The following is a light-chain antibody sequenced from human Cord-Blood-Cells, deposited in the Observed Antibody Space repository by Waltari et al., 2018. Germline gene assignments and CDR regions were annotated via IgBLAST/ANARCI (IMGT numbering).Light chain of an antibody. V-gene: IGKV3-11*01. CDR3: QQRSNWPPS. CDR2: DAS. J-gene: IGKJ2*03. Sequence: EIVFKQASATLSLSPGESAPPSCRASQSVSSYLAWYQQKPGQAPRLLIYDASNRATGIPARFSGSGSGTDFTLTISSLEPEDFAVYYCQQRSNWPPSFGQGTKLEIK. CDR1: QSVSSY.